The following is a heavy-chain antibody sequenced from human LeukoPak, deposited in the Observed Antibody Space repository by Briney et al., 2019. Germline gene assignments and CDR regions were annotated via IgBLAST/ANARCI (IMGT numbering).Heavy chain of an antibody. Sequence: ASVKVSCKASGYTFTGYYMHWVRQAPGQGLEWMGWINPNSGGTNYAQKFQGRVTMTRDTSISTAYMELSRLRSDDTAVYYCARDRWGSGSYYNLDYWGQGTLVTVSS. D-gene: IGHD3-10*01. V-gene: IGHV1-2*02. CDR2: INPNSGGT. CDR1: GYTFTGYY. CDR3: ARDRWGSGSYYNLDY. J-gene: IGHJ4*02.